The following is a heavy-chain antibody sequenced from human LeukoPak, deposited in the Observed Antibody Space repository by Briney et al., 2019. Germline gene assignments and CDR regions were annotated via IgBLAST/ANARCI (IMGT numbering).Heavy chain of an antibody. CDR1: GFRFGSYW. CDR2: IKEDGSAE. D-gene: IGHD3-22*01. V-gene: IGHV3-7*01. CDR3: ARDPYDSSGYYFDY. Sequence: GGSLRLSCAASGFRFGSYWMTWVRQAPGKGLEWVAHIKEDGSAENYVDSVKGRFTISRDNSKNTLYLQMNSLRAEDTAVYYCARDPYDSSGYYFDYWGQGTLVTVSS. J-gene: IGHJ4*02.